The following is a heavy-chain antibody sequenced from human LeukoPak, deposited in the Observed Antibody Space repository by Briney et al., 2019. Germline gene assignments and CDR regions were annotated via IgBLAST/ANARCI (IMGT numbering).Heavy chain of an antibody. CDR2: IYPGDSDT. J-gene: IGHJ4*02. D-gene: IGHD3-16*01. CDR3: ARGKGYVSTTFAY. Sequence: GESLKISCKGSGYSFSSYWIGWVRQMPGKGLEWMGIIYPGDSDTRYSPSFQGQVTISADKSISTAYLQWSILKASDTAMYYCARGKGYVSTTFAYGGQGTLVTVSS. CDR1: GYSFSSYW. V-gene: IGHV5-51*01.